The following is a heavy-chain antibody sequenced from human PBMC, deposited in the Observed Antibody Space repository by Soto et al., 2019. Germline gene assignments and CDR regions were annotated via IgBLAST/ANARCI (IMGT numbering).Heavy chain of an antibody. CDR3: ARSFGWYAFDQ. V-gene: IGHV4-4*02. CDR2: IHQSGIS. D-gene: IGHD6-19*01. J-gene: IGHJ4*02. Sequence: QMQLLESGPGLVKPSETLSLTCAVSSASIDNNWNWVRQPTGKGLEWIGEIHQSGISYKNPSLKSRVTMSVDKSKNQFSLNLSSVNAADTAVYFCARSFGWYAFDQWGQGTLVTVSS. CDR1: SASIDNN.